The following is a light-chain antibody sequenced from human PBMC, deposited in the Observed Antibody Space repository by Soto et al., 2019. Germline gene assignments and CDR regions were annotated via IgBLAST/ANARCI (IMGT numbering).Light chain of an antibody. Sequence: SYELTQPPSVSVAPGKTATITCGGDDIGRKTVHWYRQKPGQAPVLVIYYDSDRAPGIPERISGSNSGNTATLTITRVEGGDEADYYCQVRDSSTDYWVFGGGTKLTVL. V-gene: IGLV3-21*04. J-gene: IGLJ3*02. CDR2: YDS. CDR3: QVRDSSTDYWV. CDR1: DIGRKT.